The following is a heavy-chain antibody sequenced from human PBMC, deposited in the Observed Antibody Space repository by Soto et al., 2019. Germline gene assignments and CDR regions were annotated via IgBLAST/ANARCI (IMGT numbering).Heavy chain of an antibody. D-gene: IGHD2-2*01. CDR1: GFTFSDYY. V-gene: IGHV3-11*01. Sequence: PGGSLRLSCAASGFTFSDYYMSWIRQAPGKGLEWVSYISSSGSTTYYADSVKGRFTVSRDSAKKSVFLQMNSLRAKDTAVYYCSRGPRYCSTTSCRINNWFEPWGQGILVTVSS. J-gene: IGHJ5*02. CDR3: SRGPRYCSTTSCRINNWFEP. CDR2: ISSSGSTT.